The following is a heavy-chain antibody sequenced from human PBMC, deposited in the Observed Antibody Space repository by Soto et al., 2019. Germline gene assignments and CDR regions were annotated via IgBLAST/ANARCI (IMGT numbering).Heavy chain of an antibody. D-gene: IGHD2-2*01. CDR3: ASSSSTSPYYFDY. V-gene: IGHV3-33*01. CDR2: IWYDGSNK. CDR1: GFTFSSYG. J-gene: IGHJ4*02. Sequence: QVPLVESGGGVVQPGRSLRLSCAASGFTFSSYGMHWVRQAPGKGLEWVAVIWYDGSNKYYADSVKGRFTISRDNSKNTLYLQMNSLRAEDTAVYYCASSSSTSPYYFDYWGQGTLVTVSS.